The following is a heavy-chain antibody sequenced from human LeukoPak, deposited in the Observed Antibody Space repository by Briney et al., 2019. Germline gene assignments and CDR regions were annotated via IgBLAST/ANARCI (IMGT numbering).Heavy chain of an antibody. D-gene: IGHD3-9*01. J-gene: IGHJ4*02. V-gene: IGHV3-23*01. CDR3: AKWGDYDILTGYYVSDF. Sequence: GGSLRLSCAASGFIFRNYAMSWVRQAPGKGLEWASAITGSGDTTYYADSVKGRFTISRDNSKNTLYVEMNTLRAEDTAVYYCAKWGDYDILTGYYVSDFWGQGTLVTVSS. CDR2: ITGSGDTT. CDR1: GFIFRNYA.